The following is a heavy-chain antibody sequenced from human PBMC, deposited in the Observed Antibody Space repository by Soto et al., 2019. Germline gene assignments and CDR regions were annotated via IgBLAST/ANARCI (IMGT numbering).Heavy chain of an antibody. CDR1: GGTFSSYA. D-gene: IGHD3-22*01. CDR2: IIPIFGTA. V-gene: IGHV1-69*06. Sequence: VQLVQSGAEVKKPGSSVKVSCKASGGTFSSYAISWVRQAPGQGLEWMGGIIPIFGTANYAQKFQGRVTITADKSTSTAYMELSSLRSEDTAVYYCARGDGIYYDSSGYYFGYFQHWGQGTLVTVSS. CDR3: ARGDGIYYDSSGYYFGYFQH. J-gene: IGHJ1*01.